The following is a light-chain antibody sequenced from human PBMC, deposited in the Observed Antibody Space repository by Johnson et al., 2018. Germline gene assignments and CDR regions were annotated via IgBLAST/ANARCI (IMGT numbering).Light chain of an antibody. Sequence: QSVLTQPPSVSAAPGQKVTISCSGSSSNIGNNYVSWYQQLPGTAPKLLIYENNKRPSGIPDRFSGSKSGTSATLGITGLQTGAEADYHCGTWDSSLSAGNVFGTGTKVTVL. CDR1: SSNIGNNY. CDR3: GTWDSSLSAGNV. CDR2: ENN. V-gene: IGLV1-51*02. J-gene: IGLJ1*01.